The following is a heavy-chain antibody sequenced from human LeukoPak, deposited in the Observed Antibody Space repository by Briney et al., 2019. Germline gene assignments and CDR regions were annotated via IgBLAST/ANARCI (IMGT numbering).Heavy chain of an antibody. CDR1: GFTFSTYP. J-gene: IGHJ4*02. CDR3: AKGGSKSGSLQGGFDY. CDR2: IGAGGTT. D-gene: IGHD3-3*01. Sequence: GGSLRLSCAASGFTFSTYPMSWVRQVPGKGLEWVSAIGAGGTTYYADSVKGRFTISRDNSKNTLYMQMTSLRAEDTAVYYCAKGGSKSGSLQGGFDYWGQGTLVTVSS. V-gene: IGHV3-23*01.